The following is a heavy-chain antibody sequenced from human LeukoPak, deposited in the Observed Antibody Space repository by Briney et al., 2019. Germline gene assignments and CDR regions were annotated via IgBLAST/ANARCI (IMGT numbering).Heavy chain of an antibody. Sequence: AGSLRLSCAASAFTFSTYGMHWVRQAPGKGLEWVAVIWSDGSNKHYADSVKGRFTISRDNSKNMLYLQMHSLRAEDTAVYYCARDHSSGYSDYWGQGTLVTVSS. CDR1: AFTFSTYG. CDR2: IWSDGSNK. CDR3: ARDHSSGYSDY. V-gene: IGHV3-33*01. J-gene: IGHJ4*02. D-gene: IGHD3-22*01.